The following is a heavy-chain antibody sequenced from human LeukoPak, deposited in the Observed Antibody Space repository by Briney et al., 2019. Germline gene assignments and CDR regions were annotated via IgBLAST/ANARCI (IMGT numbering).Heavy chain of an antibody. CDR1: GGSISSGGYY. D-gene: IGHD6-13*01. CDR2: IYYSGST. Sequence: PSETLSLTCTVSGGSISSGGYYWSWIRQHPGKGLEWIGYIYYSGSTNYNPSLKSRVTISVDTSKNQFSLKLSSVTAADTAVYYCARDRVGSSWYHDAFDIWGQGTMVTVSS. CDR3: ARDRVGSSWYHDAFDI. V-gene: IGHV4-61*08. J-gene: IGHJ3*02.